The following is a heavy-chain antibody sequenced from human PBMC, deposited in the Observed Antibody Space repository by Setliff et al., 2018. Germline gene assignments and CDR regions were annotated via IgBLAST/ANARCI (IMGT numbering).Heavy chain of an antibody. CDR2: ISGSSSYI. CDR3: AKNGFGVVALGVNNWFDP. J-gene: IGHJ5*02. CDR1: GFTFSSNN. Sequence: PGGSLRLSCAASGFTFSSNNMHWVRQAPGKGLEWVSCISGSSSYIYYADSVKGRFTISRDNSKDTLYLQMNSLRAEDTAVYYCAKNGFGVVALGVNNWFDPWGQGTLVTVSS. V-gene: IGHV3-21*04. D-gene: IGHD3-10*01.